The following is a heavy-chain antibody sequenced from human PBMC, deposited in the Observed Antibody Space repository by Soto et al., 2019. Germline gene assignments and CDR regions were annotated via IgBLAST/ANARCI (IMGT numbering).Heavy chain of an antibody. D-gene: IGHD2-2*01. Sequence: SETLSLTCTVSGGSVSSGRYHWSWIRQPPGKGLGWIGYIYYSGSTKYNPSLKSRVTISVDTSKNQFSLKLSSVTAADTAVYYCARDRGVYCSSTSCYPAIDAFDIWGQGTMVTVSS. CDR2: IYYSGST. CDR1: GGSVSSGRYH. V-gene: IGHV4-61*01. J-gene: IGHJ3*02. CDR3: ARDRGVYCSSTSCYPAIDAFDI.